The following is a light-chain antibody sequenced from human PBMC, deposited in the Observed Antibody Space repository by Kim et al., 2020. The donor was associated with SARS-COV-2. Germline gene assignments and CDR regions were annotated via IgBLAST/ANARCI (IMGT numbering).Light chain of an antibody. V-gene: IGKV1-6*01. CDR3: LQDHDYPWS. CDR2: LES. CDR1: QGIGHD. Sequence: AFVGDQITIPCRARQGIGHDFALYPQKAGTAPRLLILLESKLHSWVPSRFSGSRSGADFTLTITNLQPEDFATYYCLQDHDYPWSFGQGTKVDIK. J-gene: IGKJ1*01.